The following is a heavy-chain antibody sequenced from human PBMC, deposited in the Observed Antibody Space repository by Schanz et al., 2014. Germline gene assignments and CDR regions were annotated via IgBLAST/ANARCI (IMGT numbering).Heavy chain of an antibody. Sequence: QVQLGEKGGGLVQPGRSLRQTCAASGVTFSRRGMHWVRQAPGKGLEWVAIIWFDGSNKYYADSVKGRFTISRDNSKNTLFLQMNSLRAEDTAVYYCAKDYRTGAVPYWGQGTLFPVSS. J-gene: IGHJ4*02. V-gene: IGHV3-33*06. CDR3: AKDYRTGAVPY. CDR2: IWFDGSNK. D-gene: IGHD7-27*01. CDR1: GVTFSRRG.